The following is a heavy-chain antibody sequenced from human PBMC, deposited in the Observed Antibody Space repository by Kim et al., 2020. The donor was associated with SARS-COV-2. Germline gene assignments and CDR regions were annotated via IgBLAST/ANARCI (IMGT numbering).Heavy chain of an antibody. J-gene: IGHJ4*02. V-gene: IGHV3-15*05. D-gene: IGHD3-3*01. CDR1: GFTFSSAW. CDR2: IKRKTDGGTT. CDR3: TTFFD. Sequence: GGSLRLSCAASGFTFSSAWMSWVRQAPGKGLEWVGRIKRKTDGGTTDYAAPVKGRFTISRDDSKNMVYLQMNSLRIEDTGVYYCTTFFDWGQGNRVTVSS.